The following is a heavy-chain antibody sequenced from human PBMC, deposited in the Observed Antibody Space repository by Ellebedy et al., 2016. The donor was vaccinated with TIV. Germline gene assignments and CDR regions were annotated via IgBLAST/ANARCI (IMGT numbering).Heavy chain of an antibody. V-gene: IGHV1-2*02. J-gene: IGHJ6*02. CDR3: ARDRDAAMASFYYYGLDV. D-gene: IGHD5-18*01. CDR1: GYTFTAYY. CDR2: ISLNNGAT. Sequence: AASVKVSCKASGYTFTAYYVHWARQAPGHGLEWMGWISLNNGATKYAQKFQGRVTMTRDTSIRPAYMELGRLKSDDTAVYFCARDRDAAMASFYYYGLDVWGQGTAVTVSS.